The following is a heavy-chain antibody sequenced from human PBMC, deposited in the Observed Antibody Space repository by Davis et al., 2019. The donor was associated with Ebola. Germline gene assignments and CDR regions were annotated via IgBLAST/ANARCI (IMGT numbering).Heavy chain of an antibody. CDR3: ARGNYGDYIVLYYYNMDV. J-gene: IGHJ6*02. CDR2: IYYSGST. CDR1: GGSISSSSYY. D-gene: IGHD4-17*01. V-gene: IGHV4-39*07. Sequence: MPSETLSLTCTVSGGSISSSSYYWGWIRQPPGKGLEWIGSIYYSGSTNYNPSLKSRVTISVDTSKNQFSLKLSSVTAADTAVYYCARGNYGDYIVLYYYNMDVWGQGTTVTVSS.